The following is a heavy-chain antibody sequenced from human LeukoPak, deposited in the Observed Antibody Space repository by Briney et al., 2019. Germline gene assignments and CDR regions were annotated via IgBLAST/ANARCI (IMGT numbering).Heavy chain of an antibody. CDR2: ISAYNGNT. J-gene: IGHJ5*02. Sequence: ASVKVSCKASGYTFTSYGISWVRQAPGQGLEWMGWISAYNGNTNYAQKLQGRATMTTDTSTSTAYMELRSLRSDDTAVYYCARGGGSGYCSSTSCKIPWFDPWGQGTLVTVSS. V-gene: IGHV1-18*01. CDR3: ARGGGSGYCSSTSCKIPWFDP. CDR1: GYTFTSYG. D-gene: IGHD2-2*01.